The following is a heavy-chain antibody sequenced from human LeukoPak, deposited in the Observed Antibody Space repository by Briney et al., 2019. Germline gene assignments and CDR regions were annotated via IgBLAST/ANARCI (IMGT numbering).Heavy chain of an antibody. CDR1: GYTFTSYD. D-gene: IGHD3-10*01. CDR2: MNPNSGNT. CDR3: ARKDATVRGVIKY. J-gene: IGHJ4*02. V-gene: IGHV1-8*01. Sequence: ASVKVSCKASGYTFTSYDINWVRQATGQGLEWMGWMNPNSGNTGYAQKFQGRVTMTRNTSISTAYMELSSLRSEDTAVYYCARKDATVRGVIKYWGQGTLVTVSS.